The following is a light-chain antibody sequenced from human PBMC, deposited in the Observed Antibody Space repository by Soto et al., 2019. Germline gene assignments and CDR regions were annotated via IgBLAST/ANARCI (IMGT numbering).Light chain of an antibody. CDR1: QGISSW. J-gene: IGKJ4*01. Sequence: DTQMTQSPSSVSASVGDRVTITCRASQGISSWLAWYQQKPGKTPKLMIYAASSLQSGVTSRFRGRGCGTDFTLTISSLQPLDFATYYCQQANSFPLSVGGGTKVEIK. CDR3: QQANSFPLS. V-gene: IGKV1-12*01. CDR2: AAS.